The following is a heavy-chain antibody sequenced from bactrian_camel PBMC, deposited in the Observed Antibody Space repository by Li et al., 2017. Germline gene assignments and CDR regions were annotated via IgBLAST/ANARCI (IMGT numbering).Heavy chain of an antibody. CDR1: GNTISNYC. Sequence: HVQLVESGGGSVQAGGSLRLSCAASGNTISNYCMAWFRQAPGKEREGVAAIDSDGSASNADSVKGRFTISQDSARNTVYLQMNNLQPEDTAMYYCAATSFCPSGPFDILEGWFAHWGQGTQVTVS. CDR3: AATSFCPSGPFDILEGWFAH. CDR2: IDSDGSA. J-gene: IGHJ4*01. V-gene: IGHV3S53*01.